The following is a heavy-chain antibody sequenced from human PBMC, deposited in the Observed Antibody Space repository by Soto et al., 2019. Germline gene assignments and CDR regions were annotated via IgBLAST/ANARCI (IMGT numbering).Heavy chain of an antibody. CDR3: ALFESDDDVWGSFRS. J-gene: IGHJ5*02. CDR2: IIPLFGKP. Sequence: SVKVSCKASGGTFSSYAISWVRQAPGQGLEWMGGIIPLFGKPSYAQKFQGRLIISADASTNRAYLDLYSLTTEDAGIYYCALFESDDDVWGSFRSWGQGTPVTVSP. D-gene: IGHD3-16*01. V-gene: IGHV1-69*13. CDR1: GGTFSSYA.